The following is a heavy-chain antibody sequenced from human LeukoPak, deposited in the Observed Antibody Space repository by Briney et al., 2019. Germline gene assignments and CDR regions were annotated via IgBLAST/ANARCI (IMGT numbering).Heavy chain of an antibody. J-gene: IGHJ4*01. Sequence: PGGSLRLSCAASGFTFSSYGMHWVRQAPGKGLEWVAVISYDGSNKYYADSVKGRFTISRDNSKNTLYLQMNSLRAEDTAVYYCARGDGYNFWAYWGHGTLVTVSS. CDR1: GFTFSSYG. D-gene: IGHD5-24*01. V-gene: IGHV3-30*03. CDR2: ISYDGSNK. CDR3: ARGDGYNFWAY.